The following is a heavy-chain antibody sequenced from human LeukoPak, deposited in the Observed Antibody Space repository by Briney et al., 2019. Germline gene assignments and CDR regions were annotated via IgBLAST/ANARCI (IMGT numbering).Heavy chain of an antibody. CDR2: IYTSGST. D-gene: IGHD3-3*01. V-gene: IGHV4-4*07. CDR1: GGSISSYY. J-gene: IGHJ5*02. CDR3: ARDLRDITIFGVVIGTDWFDP. Sequence: SETLSLTCTVSGGSISSYYWSWIRQPAGKGLEWIGRIYTSGSTNYNPSLKSRVTMSVDTSKNQSSLKLSSVTAADTAVYYCARDLRDITIFGVVIGTDWFDPWGQGTLVTVSS.